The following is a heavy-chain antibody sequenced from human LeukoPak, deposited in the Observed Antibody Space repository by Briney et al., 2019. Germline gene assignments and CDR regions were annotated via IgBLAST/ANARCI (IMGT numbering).Heavy chain of an antibody. J-gene: IGHJ4*02. CDR1: GFTFSSYA. CDR2: ISYDGSNK. V-gene: IGHV3-30*14. Sequence: PGGSLRLSCAASGFTFSSYAMHWVRQAPGKGLEWVAVISYDGSNKYYADSVKGRFTISRDNSKNMIYLEMSSLKAEDTAVYYCAKERSLEIAVAGTIFDYWGQGTLVTVSS. D-gene: IGHD6-19*01. CDR3: AKERSLEIAVAGTIFDY.